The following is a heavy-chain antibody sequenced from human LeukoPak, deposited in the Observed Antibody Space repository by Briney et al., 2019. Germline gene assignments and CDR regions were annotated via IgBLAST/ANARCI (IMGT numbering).Heavy chain of an antibody. D-gene: IGHD1-1*01. V-gene: IGHV3-23*01. CDR3: AKRDDAFDI. CDR1: GFTFSSYA. J-gene: IGHJ3*02. CDR2: ISGSGGRT. Sequence: GGSLRPSCAASGFTFSSYAMTWVRQAPGKGLEWVSTISGSGGRTYYADSVKGRFTISRDDSKNTLYLQMNSLRAEDTAIYYCAKRDDAFDIWGQGTMVAVSS.